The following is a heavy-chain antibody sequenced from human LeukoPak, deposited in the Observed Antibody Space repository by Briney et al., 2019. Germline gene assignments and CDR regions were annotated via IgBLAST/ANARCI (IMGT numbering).Heavy chain of an antibody. J-gene: IGHJ4*02. D-gene: IGHD3-10*01. CDR3: AKTAMIKVIINTYPKGLNY. Sequence: GGSLRLSCAASGFTFSSNAMNWVRQAPGKGLEWVATIYGRGETTYYADLVKGRFTISRDNSKNTLYLQMNSLRAEDTAVYYCAKTAMIKVIINTYPKGLNYWGQGTLVTVSS. CDR1: GFTFSSNA. V-gene: IGHV3-23*01. CDR2: IYGRGETT.